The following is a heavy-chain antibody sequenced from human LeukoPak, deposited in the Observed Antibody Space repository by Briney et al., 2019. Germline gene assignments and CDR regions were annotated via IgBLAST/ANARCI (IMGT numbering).Heavy chain of an antibody. CDR3: ATVLGGYCSSTRCYDRDY. V-gene: IGHV1-24*01. Sequence: GASVKVSCKVSGYTLTELSMHWVRQAPGKGLEWMGGFDPEDGETIYAQKFQGRVTMTEDTSTDTAYMELSSLRSEDTAVYYCATVLGGYCSSTRCYDRDYWGQGTLVTVSS. CDR1: GYTLTELS. J-gene: IGHJ4*02. CDR2: FDPEDGET. D-gene: IGHD2-2*01.